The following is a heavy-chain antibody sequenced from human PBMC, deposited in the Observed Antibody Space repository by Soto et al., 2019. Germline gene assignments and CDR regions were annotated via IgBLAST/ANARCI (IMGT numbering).Heavy chain of an antibody. D-gene: IGHD2-2*01. J-gene: IGHJ3*02. CDR2: IYYSGST. CDR3: ARAKCSTCRNEAFDI. Sequence: SETLSLTCTVSGGSISSYYWSWIRQPPGRGLEWIGYIYYSGSTNYNPSLKSRVTISVDTSKNQFALKLSSVTAADTAVYFCARAKCSTCRNEAFDIWGQGTMVTVSS. V-gene: IGHV4-59*01. CDR1: GGSISSYY.